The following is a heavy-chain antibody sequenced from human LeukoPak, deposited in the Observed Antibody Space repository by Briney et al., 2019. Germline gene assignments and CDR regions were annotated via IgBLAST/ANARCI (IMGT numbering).Heavy chain of an antibody. J-gene: IGHJ6*03. Sequence: ASVKVSCKASGYTFTSYYMHWVRQAPGQGLECMGIINPSGASTSYAQKFQGRVTMTRDMSTSTVYMELSSLRSEDTAVYYCARDLGAHGEPSILEWSPHYYYYYMDVWGKGTTVTVSS. D-gene: IGHD3-3*01. CDR2: INPSGAST. V-gene: IGHV1-46*01. CDR3: ARDLGAHGEPSILEWSPHYYYYYMDV. CDR1: GYTFTSYY.